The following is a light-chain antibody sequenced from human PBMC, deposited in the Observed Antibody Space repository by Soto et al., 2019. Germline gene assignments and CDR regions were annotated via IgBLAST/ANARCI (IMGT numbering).Light chain of an antibody. CDR2: YAS. CDR3: QHYSEWPIT. J-gene: IGKJ5*01. V-gene: IGKV3-15*01. CDR1: QSVSSN. Sequence: EIVMTQSPASPSSSTGEKASLYCXASQSVSSNLAWHQQKPGQAPRLLIYYASTRATGFPARFSGGGSGTEFTLTISSLQSEDSAFYSCQHYSEWPITFGQGTRLEIK.